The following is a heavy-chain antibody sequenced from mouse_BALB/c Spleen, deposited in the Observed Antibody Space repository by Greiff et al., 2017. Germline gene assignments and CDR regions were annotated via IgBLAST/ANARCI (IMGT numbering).Heavy chain of an antibody. J-gene: IGHJ2*01. CDR2: ISSGGSYT. CDR1: GFTFSSYG. Sequence: EVQVVESGGDLVKPGGSLKLSCAASGFTFSSYGMSWVRQTPDKRLEWVATISSGGSYTYYPDSVKGRFTISRDNAKNTLYLQMSSLKSEDTAMYYCARQDGNSFAYWGQGTTLTVSS. D-gene: IGHD2-1*01. CDR3: ARQDGNSFAY. V-gene: IGHV5-6*01.